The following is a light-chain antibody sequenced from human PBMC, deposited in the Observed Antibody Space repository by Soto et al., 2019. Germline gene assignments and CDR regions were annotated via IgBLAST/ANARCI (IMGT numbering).Light chain of an antibody. CDR3: QQYGDSLLT. CDR2: HAS. V-gene: IGKV3-20*01. Sequence: ENVLTQSPGTLSLSPGERATLSCRASQSISSSYLAWYQQKPGHTPRLLIYHASNRATGITDRFSGSGSGTDFTLTISRLEPEDFAVYYCQQYGDSLLTFGGGTKVEIK. CDR1: QSISSSY. J-gene: IGKJ4*01.